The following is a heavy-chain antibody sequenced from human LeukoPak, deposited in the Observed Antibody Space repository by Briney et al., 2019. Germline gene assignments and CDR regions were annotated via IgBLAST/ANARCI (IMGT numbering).Heavy chain of an antibody. Sequence: GGSLRLSCAASGFMFSDYWMTWVRQAPGKGLEWVAFIRYDGSNKYYADSVKGRFTLSRDNSKNTLYLQMNSLRAEDTAVYYCATLPATTYYFHYWGQGTLVTVSS. D-gene: IGHD2-2*01. J-gene: IGHJ4*02. V-gene: IGHV3-30*02. CDR3: ATLPATTYYFHY. CDR2: IRYDGSNK. CDR1: GFMFSDYW.